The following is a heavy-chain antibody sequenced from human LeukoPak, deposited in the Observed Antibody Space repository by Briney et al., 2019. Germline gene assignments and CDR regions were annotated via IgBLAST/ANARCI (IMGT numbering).Heavy chain of an antibody. CDR3: ARVGYYDILTGYYNNWFDP. J-gene: IGHJ5*02. Sequence: ASVKVSCTASGYTFSSYDINWVRQATGQRLEWMGWMNPHSGNTGYARKFQGRVTMTRNTSISTAYMEPSSRRSEDTAVYYCARVGYYDILTGYYNNWFDPWGQGTLVTVSS. CDR2: MNPHSGNT. V-gene: IGHV1-8*01. CDR1: GYTFSSYD. D-gene: IGHD3-9*01.